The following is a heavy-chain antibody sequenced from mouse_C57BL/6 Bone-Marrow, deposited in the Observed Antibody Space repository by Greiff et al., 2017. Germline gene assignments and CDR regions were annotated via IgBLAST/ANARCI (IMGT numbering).Heavy chain of an antibody. CDR1: GYTFTNYW. J-gene: IGHJ3*01. CDR2: IYPGGGYT. CDR3: AREGGFGFAY. Sequence: VQLVESGAELVRPGTSVKMSCKASGYTFTNYWIGWAKQRPGHGLEWIGDIYPGGGYTNYNEKFKGKATLTADKSSSTAYMQCSSLTSEDSAIYYCAREGGFGFAYWGQGTLVTVSA. V-gene: IGHV1-63*01.